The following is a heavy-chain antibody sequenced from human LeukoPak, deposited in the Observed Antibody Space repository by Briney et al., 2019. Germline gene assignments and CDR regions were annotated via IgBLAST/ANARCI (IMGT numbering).Heavy chain of an antibody. CDR2: IYRGGAR. D-gene: IGHD3-10*01. CDR1: GSIGIDGY. V-gene: IGHV3-66*01. CDR3: AGASSDGVIIDATSFDL. J-gene: IGHJ4*02. Sequence: GGSLRLSCAVSGSIGIDGYMSWVRQAPGKGLEWLSVIYRGGARYYSDSVEGRFTISRDSSNNAWHLQLHNLRVEDTAVYYCAGASSDGVIIDATSFDLWGQGTLVIVSS.